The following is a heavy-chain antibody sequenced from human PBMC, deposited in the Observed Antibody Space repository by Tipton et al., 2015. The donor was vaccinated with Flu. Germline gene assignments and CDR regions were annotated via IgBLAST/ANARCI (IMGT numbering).Heavy chain of an antibody. V-gene: IGHV4-34*01. J-gene: IGHJ5*02. CDR2: INHSGST. D-gene: IGHD5-12*01. CDR3: ARSAYSGYDRWFDP. CDR1: GGSFSGYY. Sequence: LRLSCAVYGGSFSGYYWSWIRQPPGKGLEWIGEINHSGSTNYNPSLKSRVTISVDTSKNQFSLKLSSVTAADTAVYYCARSAYSGYDRWFDPWGQGTLVTVSS.